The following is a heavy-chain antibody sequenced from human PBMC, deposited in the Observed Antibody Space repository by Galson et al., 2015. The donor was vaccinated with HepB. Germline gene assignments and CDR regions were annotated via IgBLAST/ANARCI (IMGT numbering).Heavy chain of an antibody. D-gene: IGHD3-22*01. CDR1: GYSFTNYW. J-gene: IGHJ4*02. CDR3: ARTTRGYDSSGYYYGFDY. V-gene: IGHV5-10-1*01. Sequence: QSGAEVKKPGESLRISCKGSGYSFTNYWISWVRQMPGKGLEWMGRIDPSDSYTNYSPSFQGHVTISADKSISTAYLQWSSLKASDTAMYYCARTTRGYDSSGYYYGFDYWGQGTLVTVSS. CDR2: IDPSDSYT.